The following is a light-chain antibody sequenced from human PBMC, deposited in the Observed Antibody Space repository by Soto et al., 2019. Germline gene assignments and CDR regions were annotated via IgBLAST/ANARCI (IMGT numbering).Light chain of an antibody. CDR3: SSYTSSSTYV. CDR1: SSDVGGYNY. V-gene: IGLV2-14*01. J-gene: IGLJ1*01. CDR2: DVS. Sequence: QSALTQPASVSGSPGQSITISCTGTSSDVGGYNYVSWYQQHPGKAPKLIIYDVSNRPSGVSNRFSGSKSGNTASLTISGLQAEDEADYYFSSYTSSSTYVFGNGTKLTVL.